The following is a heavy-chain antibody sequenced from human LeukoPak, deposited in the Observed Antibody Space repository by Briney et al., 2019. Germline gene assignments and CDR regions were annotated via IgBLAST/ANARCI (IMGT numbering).Heavy chain of an antibody. CDR3: AREGDSSGWYYFDY. V-gene: IGHV3-21*01. D-gene: IGHD6-19*01. J-gene: IGHJ4*02. Sequence: GGSLRLSCAASGFTFSSYSMNWVRQAPGKGLEWVLSISSSSSYIYYADSVKGRFTISRDNAKNSLYLQMNSLRAEDTAVYYCAREGDSSGWYYFDYWGQGTLVTVSS. CDR1: GFTFSSYS. CDR2: ISSSSSYI.